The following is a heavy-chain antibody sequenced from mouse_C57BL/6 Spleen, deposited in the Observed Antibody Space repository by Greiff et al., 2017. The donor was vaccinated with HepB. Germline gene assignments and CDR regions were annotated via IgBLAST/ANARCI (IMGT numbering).Heavy chain of an antibody. D-gene: IGHD1-1*01. V-gene: IGHV1-64*01. CDR1: GYTFTSYW. J-gene: IGHJ2*01. CDR3: ARPLITTVVVPFDY. Sequence: VQLQQPGAELVKPGASVKLSCKASGYTFTSYWMHWVKQRPGQGLEWIGMIHPNSGSTNYNEKFKSKATLTVDKSSSTAYMQLSSLTSEDSAVYYCARPLITTVVVPFDYWGQGTTLTVSS. CDR2: IHPNSGST.